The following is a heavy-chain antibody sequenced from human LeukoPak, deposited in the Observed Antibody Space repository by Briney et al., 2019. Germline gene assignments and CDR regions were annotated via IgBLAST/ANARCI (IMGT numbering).Heavy chain of an antibody. V-gene: IGHV1-69*13. J-gene: IGHJ6*02. Sequence: SVKVSCKASGGTFISYAISWVRQAPGQGLEWMGGIIPIFGTANYAQKFQGRVTITADESTSTAYMELSSLRSEDTAVYYCARDRGGYSYGRYYYGMDVWGQGTTVTVSS. CDR2: IIPIFGTA. D-gene: IGHD5-18*01. CDR1: GGTFISYA. CDR3: ARDRGGYSYGRYYYGMDV.